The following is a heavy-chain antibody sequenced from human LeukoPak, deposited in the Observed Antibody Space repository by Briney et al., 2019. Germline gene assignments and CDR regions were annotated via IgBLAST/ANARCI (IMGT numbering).Heavy chain of an antibody. CDR2: IHYDGINK. CDR1: GFTFSSYG. D-gene: IGHD6-13*01. V-gene: IGHV3-30*02. Sequence: GGSLRLSCAASGFTFSSYGMHWVRQAPGKGLEWVTFIHYDGINKYYTDSVKGRFAISRDISKNTLYLQMNSLRAEDTAVYYCARDLGIAAPDYWGQGTLVTVSS. CDR3: ARDLGIAAPDY. J-gene: IGHJ4*02.